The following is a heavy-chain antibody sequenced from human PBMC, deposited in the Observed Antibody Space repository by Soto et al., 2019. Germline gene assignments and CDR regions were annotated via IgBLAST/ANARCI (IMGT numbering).Heavy chain of an antibody. CDR3: ARSVEGHFDY. CDR1: GFRFNIYS. J-gene: IGHJ4*02. Sequence: DVQLVESGEGLVQPGGSLRLSCAASGFRFNIYSMNWVRQAPGKGLEWSAYITSDTNTIKYADSVKGRFTISRDNARNLVYLQMNSLRDEDTAVYYCARSVEGHFDYWDQGTVVTVSS. CDR2: ITSDTNTI. D-gene: IGHD6-19*01. V-gene: IGHV3-48*02.